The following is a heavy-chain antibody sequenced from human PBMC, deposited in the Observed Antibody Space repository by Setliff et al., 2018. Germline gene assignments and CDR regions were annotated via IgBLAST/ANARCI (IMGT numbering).Heavy chain of an antibody. CDR2: LHTSGTT. V-gene: IGHV4-61*02. D-gene: IGHD6-6*01. CDR3: ARDPSSVAARPGY. CDR1: GGSITSGSYY. Sequence: SETLSLTCAVSGGSITSGSYYWSWIRQPAGEGLEWIGRLHTSGTTVYNPSLKGRVTISADTSTNHFSLKLTSVTAADTAVYYCARDPSSVAARPGYWGHGTLVTVSS. J-gene: IGHJ4*01.